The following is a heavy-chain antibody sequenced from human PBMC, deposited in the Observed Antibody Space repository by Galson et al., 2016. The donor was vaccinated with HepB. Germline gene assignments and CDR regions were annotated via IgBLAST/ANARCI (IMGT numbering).Heavy chain of an antibody. D-gene: IGHD4-23*01. CDR3: AGGTNLPPDY. CDR2: MYLSGST. J-gene: IGHJ4*02. CDR1: GGSISSNNW. Sequence: LSLTCAVSGGSISSNNWWTWVRQPPGKGLEWIGEMYLSGSTHHNPSPKSRVTISIDESKNQFSLKLSSVTAADTAVYFCAGGTNLPPDYWGQGTLVTVSS. V-gene: IGHV4-4*01.